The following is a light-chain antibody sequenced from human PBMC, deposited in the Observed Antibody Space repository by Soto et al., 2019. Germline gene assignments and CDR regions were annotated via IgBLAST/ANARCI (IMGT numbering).Light chain of an antibody. CDR1: SGDIGSYNR. J-gene: IGLJ1*01. CDR2: EVT. V-gene: IGLV2-14*01. Sequence: QSALTQRASGSGSPGQSITICCTGTSGDIGSYNRVSWYQQHPGKAPKLIIYEVTDRPSGVSNRFSGSKSGNTASLTISGLQAEDEAEYYCSSYTNINTRACVFGTGTKVTVL. CDR3: SSYTNINTRACV.